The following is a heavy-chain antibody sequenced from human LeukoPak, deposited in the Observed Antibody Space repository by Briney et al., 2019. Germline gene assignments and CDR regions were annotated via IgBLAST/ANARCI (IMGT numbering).Heavy chain of an antibody. Sequence: PGRSLRLSCAASGFTFSFAAMTWVRQGPGKGLEWVSHISASGGSTYYADSVKGRFTISRDNSKNTVYLQMNSLRAEDTAVYYCARDRCTNGVCYYDYWGQGTLVTVSS. V-gene: IGHV3-23*01. CDR2: ISASGGST. CDR3: ARDRCTNGVCYYDY. D-gene: IGHD2-8*01. CDR1: GFTFSFAA. J-gene: IGHJ4*02.